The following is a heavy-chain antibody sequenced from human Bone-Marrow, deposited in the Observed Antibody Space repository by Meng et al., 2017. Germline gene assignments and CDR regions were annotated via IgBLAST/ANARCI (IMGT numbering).Heavy chain of an antibody. CDR3: ARRFGVVIISSGAFDI. J-gene: IGHJ3*02. CDR2: IYHSGST. CDR1: GGSISSSNW. D-gene: IGHD3-3*01. V-gene: IGHV4-4*02. Sequence: AQRQESGPGMGKPSGTLSLTCAVSGGSISSSNWWSWVRQPPGKGLEWIGEIYHSGSTNYNPSLKSRVTISVDKSKNQFSLKLSSVTAADTAVYYCARRFGVVIISSGAFDIWGQGTMVTVSS.